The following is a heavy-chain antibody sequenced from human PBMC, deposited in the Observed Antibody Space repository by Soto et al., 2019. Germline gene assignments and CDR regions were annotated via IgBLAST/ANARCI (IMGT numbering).Heavy chain of an antibody. D-gene: IGHD3-22*01. CDR2: IYYSGST. V-gene: IGHV4-39*01. CDR3: ARHVVPHYYDSSGYYYDY. Sequence: PDTLSLTSSLSGSYISSSTNHWGWIRQPPGKGLERIGSIYYSGSTYYNPSLKSRVTISVDTSKNQFSLKLSSVTAADTAVYYCARHVVPHYYDSSGYYYDYWGQGTLVTVSS. J-gene: IGHJ4*02. CDR1: GSYISSSTNH.